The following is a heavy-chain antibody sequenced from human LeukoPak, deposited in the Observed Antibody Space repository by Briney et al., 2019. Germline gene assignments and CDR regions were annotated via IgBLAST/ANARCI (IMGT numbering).Heavy chain of an antibody. CDR2: SNPSGSST. J-gene: IGHJ5*02. CDR3: ARGPGYCSGGSCYGRFDP. Sequence: GASEKVSCKASGYTFTSFYLHCVRQAPGQWLELMGLSNPSGSSTSNTQKFQGRVTMTRDTSTSTVYMELSSLRSEDTAVYYCARGPGYCSGGSCYGRFDPWGQGTLVTVSS. D-gene: IGHD2-15*01. CDR1: GYTFTSFY. V-gene: IGHV1-46*01.